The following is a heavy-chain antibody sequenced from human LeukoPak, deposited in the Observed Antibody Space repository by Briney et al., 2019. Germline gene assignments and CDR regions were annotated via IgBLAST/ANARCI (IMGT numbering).Heavy chain of an antibody. CDR1: GGSISSGSYY. V-gene: IGHV4-61*02. CDR3: ARVPLWFGEGKRGDYYYYYMDV. CDR2: IYTSGST. D-gene: IGHD3-10*01. Sequence: SETLSLTCTVSGGSISSGSYYWSWIRQPAGKGLEWIGRIYTSGSTNYNPSLKSRVTISVDTSKNQFSLKLSSVTAADTAVYYCARVPLWFGEGKRGDYYYYYMDVWGKGTTVTISS. J-gene: IGHJ6*03.